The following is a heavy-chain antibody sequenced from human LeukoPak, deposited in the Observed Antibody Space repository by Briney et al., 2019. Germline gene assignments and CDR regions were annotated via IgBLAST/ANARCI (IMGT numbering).Heavy chain of an antibody. D-gene: IGHD6-13*01. Sequence: ASVKVSCKASGGTFSSYAISWVRQAPGQGLEWMGRIIPIFGIANYAQKFQGRVTITADKSTSTAYMELSSLRSEDTAVYYCARVGVLAAAGHFDYWGQGTLVTFSS. J-gene: IGHJ4*02. CDR2: IIPIFGIA. V-gene: IGHV1-69*04. CDR1: GGTFSSYA. CDR3: ARVGVLAAAGHFDY.